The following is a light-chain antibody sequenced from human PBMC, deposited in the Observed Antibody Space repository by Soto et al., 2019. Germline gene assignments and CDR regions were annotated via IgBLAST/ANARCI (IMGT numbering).Light chain of an antibody. Sequence: QSVLTQPASVSGSPGQSITISCTGTSSDVGGYNYVSWYQQHPGKAPKLMIYDVGNRPSGVSDRFSGSKSGNTASLTISGLQADDEADYYCSSYTSSSTLVYVFGSGTKVTVL. V-gene: IGLV2-14*01. CDR2: DVG. CDR1: SSDVGGYNY. CDR3: SSYTSSSTLVYV. J-gene: IGLJ1*01.